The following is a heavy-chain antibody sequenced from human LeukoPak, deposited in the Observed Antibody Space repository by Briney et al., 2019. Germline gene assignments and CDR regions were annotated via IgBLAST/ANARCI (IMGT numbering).Heavy chain of an antibody. CDR3: ARVQGYYGDYMGYFDY. J-gene: IGHJ4*02. V-gene: IGHV1-2*02. D-gene: IGHD4-17*01. CDR2: INPNSGGT. Sequence: ASVKVSCKASGYTFTGYYMHWVRQAPGQGLEWMGWINPNSGGTNYAQKFQGRVTMTRDTPISTAYMELSRLRSDDTAVYYCARVQGYYGDYMGYFDYWGQGTLVTVSS. CDR1: GYTFTGYY.